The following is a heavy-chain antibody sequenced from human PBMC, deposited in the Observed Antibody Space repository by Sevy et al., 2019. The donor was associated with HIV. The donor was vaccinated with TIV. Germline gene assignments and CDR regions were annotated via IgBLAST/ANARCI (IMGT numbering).Heavy chain of an antibody. CDR2: IIADNGNT. J-gene: IGHJ4*02. V-gene: IGHV1-18*01. CDR1: GYTFTSYG. Sequence: ASVKVSCKASGYTFTSYGISWVRQAPGQRLEWMGWIIADNGNTNYAQKLQGRVTMTTDTSTSTAYMELRSLRSDDTAVYYCARDFTGFCSSTSCPTTPFDYWGQGTLVTVSS. CDR3: ARDFTGFCSSTSCPTTPFDY. D-gene: IGHD2-2*01.